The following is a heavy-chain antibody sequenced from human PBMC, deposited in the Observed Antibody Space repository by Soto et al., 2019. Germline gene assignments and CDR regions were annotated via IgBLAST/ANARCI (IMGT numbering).Heavy chain of an antibody. CDR3: ARDAPRWSYMAFHY. CDR1: GYTFTSYD. D-gene: IGHD1-26*01. CDR2: MNPNSGNT. J-gene: IGHJ4*02. V-gene: IGHV1-8*01. Sequence: VASVKVSCKASGYTFTSYDINWVRQATGQGLEWMGWMNPNSGNTGYAQKFQGRVTMTRNTSISTAYMELSSLRSEDTAVYYCARDAPRWSYMAFHYWGQGTLVTVSS.